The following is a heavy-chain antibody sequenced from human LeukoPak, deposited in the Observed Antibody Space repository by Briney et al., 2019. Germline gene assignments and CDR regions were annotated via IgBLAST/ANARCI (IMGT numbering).Heavy chain of an antibody. V-gene: IGHV4-59*01. J-gene: IGHJ4*02. CDR1: GGSISSYY. D-gene: IGHD3-22*01. CDR2: IYYSGST. Sequence: SETLSLTCTVSGGSISSYYWSWIRQPPGKGLEWIGYIYYSGSTNCNPSLKSRVTISVDTSKNQFSLKLSSVTAADTAVYYCARNTGGYYDSSGYYFDYWGQGTLVTVSS. CDR3: ARNTGGYYDSSGYYFDY.